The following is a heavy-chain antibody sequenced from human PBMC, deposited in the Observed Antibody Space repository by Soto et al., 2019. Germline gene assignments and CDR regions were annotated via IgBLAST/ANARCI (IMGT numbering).Heavy chain of an antibody. D-gene: IGHD6-13*01. Sequence: SETLSLTCTVSGGSISSSSYYWGWIRQPPGKGQEWIGSIYYSGSTYYNPSLKSRVTISVDTSKNQFSLKLSSVTAADTAVYYCARHSYSSSWYNWFDPWGQGTLVTVSS. CDR2: IYYSGST. CDR1: GGSISSSSYY. V-gene: IGHV4-39*01. J-gene: IGHJ5*02. CDR3: ARHSYSSSWYNWFDP.